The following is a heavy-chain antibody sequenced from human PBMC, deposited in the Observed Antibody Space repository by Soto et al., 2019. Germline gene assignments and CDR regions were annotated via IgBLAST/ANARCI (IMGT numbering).Heavy chain of an antibody. CDR1: GYTFTNYE. Sequence: ASVKVSCKASGYTFTNYEINWVRQATGQGLEWMGWMNPGSGNTGYAHKFQGRVTMTRNISDSTAYMELSRLGSDDTAIYYCARMAPSGSFNGFDVWGQGTMVTVSS. CDR3: ARMAPSGSFNGFDV. V-gene: IGHV1-8*01. D-gene: IGHD3-10*01. CDR2: MNPGSGNT. J-gene: IGHJ5*01.